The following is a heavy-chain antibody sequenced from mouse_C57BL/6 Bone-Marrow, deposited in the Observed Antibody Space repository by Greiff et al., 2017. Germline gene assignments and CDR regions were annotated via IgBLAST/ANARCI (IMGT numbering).Heavy chain of an antibody. V-gene: IGHV1-52*01. CDR3: ARGGGYDADY. J-gene: IGHJ2*01. CDR1: GYTFTSYW. Sequence: QVQLQQPGAELVRPGSSVKLSCKASGYTFTSYWMHWVKQRPIQGLEWIGNIDPSGSETHYNQKFKDKATLTVDKSSSTAYMQLSSLTSEDSAVYYCARGGGYDADYWGQGTTLTVSS. CDR2: IDPSGSET. D-gene: IGHD2-2*01.